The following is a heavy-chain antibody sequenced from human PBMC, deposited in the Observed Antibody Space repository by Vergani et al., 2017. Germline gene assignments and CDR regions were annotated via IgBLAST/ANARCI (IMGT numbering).Heavy chain of an antibody. J-gene: IGHJ2*01. CDR3: AKDHYDFWSGYPNLSPFDL. CDR2: TWYDGNNK. Sequence: QVQLVESGGGVVQPGRSLRLSCAASGFTFNQYGMHWVRQAPGKGLEWVAVTWYDGNNKQYADSVKGRFTISRDNAKNSLYLQMNSLRAEDTALYYCAKDHYDFWSGYPNLSPFDLWGRGTLVTVSS. V-gene: IGHV3-33*03. CDR1: GFTFNQYG. D-gene: IGHD3-3*01.